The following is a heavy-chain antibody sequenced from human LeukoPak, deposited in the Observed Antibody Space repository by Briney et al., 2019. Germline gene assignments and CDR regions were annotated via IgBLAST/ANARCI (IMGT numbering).Heavy chain of an antibody. CDR3: AREEGSSSWYKGTGSDWFDP. CDR2: IIPIFDTA. CDR1: GGTFSSYA. V-gene: IGHV1-69*06. J-gene: IGHJ5*02. Sequence: ASVKVPCKAAGGTFSSYAINCVLQAPGQGLEWMGSIIPIFDTANYAKKFQGRVTITADKSTSTAYMELSSMRSEDTAVFYCAREEGSSSWYKGTGSDWFDPWGQGTLVTVSS. D-gene: IGHD6-13*01.